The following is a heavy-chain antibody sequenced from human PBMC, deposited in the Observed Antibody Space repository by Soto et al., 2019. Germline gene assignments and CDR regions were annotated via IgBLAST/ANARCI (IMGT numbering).Heavy chain of an antibody. CDR2: ISWNSGSI. D-gene: IGHD3-16*01. Sequence: DVQLVESGGGLVQPGRSLRLSCAASGFTFDDYAMHWVRQAPGKGLEWVSGISWNSGSIGYADSVKGRFTISRDNAKNSLYLQMNSLRAEDTALYYCAKDKAALGGFDYWGQGTLVTVSS. V-gene: IGHV3-9*01. CDR1: GFTFDDYA. J-gene: IGHJ4*02. CDR3: AKDKAALGGFDY.